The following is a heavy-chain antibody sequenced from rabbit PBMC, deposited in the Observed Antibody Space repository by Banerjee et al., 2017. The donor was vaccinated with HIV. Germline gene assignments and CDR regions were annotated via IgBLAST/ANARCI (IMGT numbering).Heavy chain of an antibody. J-gene: IGHJ4*01. V-gene: IGHV1S40*01. CDR2: INTSSGNT. Sequence: EGSLTLTCTASGIDFSSYYYMCWVRQAPGKGLEWIACINTSSGNTVYASWAKGRFTISKTSWTTVTLQMTSLTAADTATYFCARDPAGREDFNLWGQGTLVTVS. D-gene: IGHD4-2*01. CDR3: ARDPAGREDFNL. CDR1: GIDFSSYYY.